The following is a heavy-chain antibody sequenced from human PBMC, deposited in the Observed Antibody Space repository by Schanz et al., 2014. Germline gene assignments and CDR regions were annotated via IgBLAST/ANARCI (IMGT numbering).Heavy chain of an antibody. CDR1: GFTFSNHA. D-gene: IGHD2-21*01. CDR3: AKGQGAVINNWYFDL. J-gene: IGHJ2*01. Sequence: EVHLLESGGGLVQPGGSLRLSCAASGFTFSNHALSWVRQAPGKGLEWVSGIGGSGDSTHYADSVKGRFTISRDNSINTLSLQMNSLSADDTAVYYCAKGQGAVINNWYFDLWGRGTLVTVSS. V-gene: IGHV3-23*01. CDR2: IGGSGDST.